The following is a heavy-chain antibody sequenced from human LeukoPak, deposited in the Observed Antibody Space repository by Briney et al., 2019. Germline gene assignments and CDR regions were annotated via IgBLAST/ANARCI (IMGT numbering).Heavy chain of an antibody. D-gene: IGHD6-19*01. CDR1: GGSISSSNW. V-gene: IGHV4-4*02. CDR3: ARGIAVAGTEGPGDY. Sequence: SETLSLTCAVSGGSISSSNWWSWVRQPPGKGLEWIGEIYHSGSTNYNPSLKSRVTISVDTSKNQFSLKLSSVTAADTAVYYCARGIAVAGTEGPGDYWGQGTLVTVSS. CDR2: IYHSGST. J-gene: IGHJ4*02.